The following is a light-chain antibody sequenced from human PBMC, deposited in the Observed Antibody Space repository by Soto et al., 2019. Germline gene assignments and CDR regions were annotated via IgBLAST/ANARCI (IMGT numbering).Light chain of an antibody. CDR2: EVT. CDR3: SSYAGHNNYV. J-gene: IGLJ1*01. V-gene: IGLV2-8*01. CDR1: SSDVGSYNL. Sequence: QSVLTQPASVSGSPGQSITISCTETSSDVGSYNLVSWYQHHPGKAPKLIIYEVTKRPSGVPDRFSGSKSGNTASLTVSGLQTEDEADYYCSSYAGHNNYVFATGTKLTVL.